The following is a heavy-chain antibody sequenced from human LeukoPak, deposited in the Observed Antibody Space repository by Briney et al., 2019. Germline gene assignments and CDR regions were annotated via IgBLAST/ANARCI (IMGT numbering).Heavy chain of an antibody. J-gene: IGHJ5*02. Sequence: SETLSLTCTGSGGSIGSFFWSWIRQPPGKALEWIGYIHYSGSTKYNPSLKSRVTISVDTSENQFSLTLNSVTAADTAVYYCARSRGGYGDYGSWFDPWGQGILVTVSS. CDR3: ARSRGGYGDYGSWFDP. CDR2: IHYSGST. CDR1: GGSIGSFF. D-gene: IGHD3-16*01. V-gene: IGHV4-59*01.